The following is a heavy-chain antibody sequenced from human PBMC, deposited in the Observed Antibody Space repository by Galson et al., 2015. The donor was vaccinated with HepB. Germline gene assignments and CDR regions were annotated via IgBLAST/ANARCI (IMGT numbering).Heavy chain of an antibody. CDR1: GFTFSSYG. Sequence: SLRLSCAASGFTFSSYGMHWVRQAPGKGLEWVAVISYDGSNKYYADSVKGRFTISRDNSKNTLYLQMNSLRAEDTAVYYCAKDKFGDWGQGTLVTVSS. V-gene: IGHV3-30*18. D-gene: IGHD3-10*01. J-gene: IGHJ4*02. CDR3: AKDKFGD. CDR2: ISYDGSNK.